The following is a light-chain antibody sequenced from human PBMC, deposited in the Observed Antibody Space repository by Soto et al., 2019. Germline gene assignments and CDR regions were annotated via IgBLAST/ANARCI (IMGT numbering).Light chain of an antibody. Sequence: QSALTQPASVSGSPGQSITISCTGASSDVGAYNLASWYQQHPGKAPKLMISEVSQRPSGVSNRFSGSKSGNAASLTISGLQAEDEADYYCCSYAGGSTLYVFGTGTKLTVL. CDR1: SSDVGAYNL. CDR3: CSYAGGSTLYV. V-gene: IGLV2-23*02. CDR2: EVS. J-gene: IGLJ1*01.